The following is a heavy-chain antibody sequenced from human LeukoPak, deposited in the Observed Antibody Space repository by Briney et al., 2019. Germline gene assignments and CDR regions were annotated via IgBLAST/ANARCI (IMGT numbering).Heavy chain of an antibody. V-gene: IGHV3-43*02. Sequence: GGSLRLSCAAPGFIFDNYAIHWVRQAPGKGLEWVSLISGDGGSTFYADSVRGRFTISRDNTRKSLSLQMSSLRSEDTALYYCARESETSGWYDYWGQGTLVIVSS. CDR3: ARESETSGWYDY. J-gene: IGHJ4*02. CDR1: GFIFDNYA. CDR2: ISGDGGST. D-gene: IGHD6-19*01.